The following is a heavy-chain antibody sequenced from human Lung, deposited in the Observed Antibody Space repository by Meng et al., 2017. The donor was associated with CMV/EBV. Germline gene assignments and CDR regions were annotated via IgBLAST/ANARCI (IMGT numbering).Heavy chain of an antibody. J-gene: IGHJ3*01. D-gene: IGHD3-3*01. CDR1: GYTFTDYR. CDR3: ASKMYYDFWSSYRGTEGVDPFNF. Sequence: ASVXVSXKASGYTFTDYRMHWVRQAPGQGLEWMGWISPNNGATNYAQKFQGRVTMTRDTSISTAYMELNRLTYDDTAMYYCASKMYYDFWSSYRGTEGVDPFNFXGQGXLVTVSS. CDR2: ISPNNGAT. V-gene: IGHV1-2*02.